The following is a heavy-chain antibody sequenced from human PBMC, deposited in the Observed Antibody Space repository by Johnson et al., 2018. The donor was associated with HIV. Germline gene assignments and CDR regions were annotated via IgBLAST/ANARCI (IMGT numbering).Heavy chain of an antibody. V-gene: IGHV3-64*01. D-gene: IGHD6-6*01. CDR3: AREGIAARPGADDI. J-gene: IGHJ3*02. CDR2: ISSNGGST. CDR1: GFTFSNYA. Sequence: EMQLVESGGGLVQPGGSLRLSCAASGFTFSNYAMHWVRQAPGKGLEYVSAISSNGGSTDYANSVKGRFTISRDNAKNTLYLQMNSLRAEDTALYYCAREGIAARPGADDIWGQGTMVTVSS.